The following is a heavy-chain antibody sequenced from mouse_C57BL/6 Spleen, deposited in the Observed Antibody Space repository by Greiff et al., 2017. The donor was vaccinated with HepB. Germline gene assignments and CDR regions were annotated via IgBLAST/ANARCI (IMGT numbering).Heavy chain of an antibody. J-gene: IGHJ2*01. CDR3: TRDSNYYFDY. CDR1: CYTFTDYE. D-gene: IGHD2-5*01. Sequence: QVQLQQSGAELVRPGASVTLSCKASCYTFTDYEMHWVKQTPVHGLEWIGAIDPETGGTAYNQKFKGKAILTADKSSSTAYMELRSLTSEDSAVYYCTRDSNYYFDYWGQGTTLTVSS. CDR2: IDPETGGT. V-gene: IGHV1-15*01.